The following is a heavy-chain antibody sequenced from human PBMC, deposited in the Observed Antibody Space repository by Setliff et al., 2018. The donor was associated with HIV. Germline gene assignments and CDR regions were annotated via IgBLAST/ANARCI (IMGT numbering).Heavy chain of an antibody. CDR3: ARSLVPSGYYYGGHAFDI. V-gene: IGHV4-59*08. CDR2: IYYSGST. J-gene: IGHJ3*02. D-gene: IGHD3-22*01. Sequence: SETLSLTCTVSGGSISSYYWSWIRQPPGKGLEWIGYIYYSGSTNYNPSFKSRVTISVDTSKNQFSLRVNSVTAADTAAYYCARSLVPSGYYYGGHAFDIWGQGTKVTVSS. CDR1: GGSISSYY.